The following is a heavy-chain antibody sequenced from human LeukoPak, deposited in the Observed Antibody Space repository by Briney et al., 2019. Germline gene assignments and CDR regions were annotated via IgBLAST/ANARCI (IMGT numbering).Heavy chain of an antibody. CDR3: ARDRPPRITMIVVVITTNYYYGMDV. Sequence: SETLSLTCAVYGGSFSGYYWSWIRQPPGKGLEWIGEINHSGSTNYNPSLKSRVTISVDTSKNQFSLKLSSVTAADTAVYYCARDRPPRITMIVVVITTNYYYGMDVWGQGTTVTVSS. V-gene: IGHV4-34*01. J-gene: IGHJ6*02. CDR1: GGSFSGYY. D-gene: IGHD3-22*01. CDR2: INHSGST.